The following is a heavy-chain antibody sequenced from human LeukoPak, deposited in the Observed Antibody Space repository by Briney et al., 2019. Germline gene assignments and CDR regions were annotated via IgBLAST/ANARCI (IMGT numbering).Heavy chain of an antibody. CDR3: ASPVGRYYYDSSGYST. V-gene: IGHV1-69*13. D-gene: IGHD3-22*01. CDR2: IIPIFGTA. Sequence: SVKVSCMASGGTFSSYDISWVRQAPGQGLEWMGGIIPIFGTANYAQKFQGRVTITADESTSTAYMELSSLRSEDTAVYYCASPVGRYYYDSSGYSTWGQGTLVTVSS. J-gene: IGHJ5*02. CDR1: GGTFSSYD.